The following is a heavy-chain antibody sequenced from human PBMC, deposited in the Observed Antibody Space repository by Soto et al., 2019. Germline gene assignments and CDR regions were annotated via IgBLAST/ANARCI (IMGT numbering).Heavy chain of an antibody. D-gene: IGHD1-20*01. J-gene: IGHJ5*02. CDR3: ARYNAPSLAGNWFDP. CDR1: GYTFTHYW. Sequence: PGESLKISCKGSGYTFTHYWIAWVRQMPGKGLEWMGIIYPGDSQTRYSPSFQGQVTMSADKSTSTASLQWSSLKASGTAIYYCARYNAPSLAGNWFDPWGQGTLVTVSS. CDR2: IYPGDSQT. V-gene: IGHV5-51*01.